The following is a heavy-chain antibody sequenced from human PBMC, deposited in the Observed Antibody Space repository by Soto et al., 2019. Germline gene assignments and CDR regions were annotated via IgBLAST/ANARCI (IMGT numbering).Heavy chain of an antibody. J-gene: IGHJ5*01. CDR1: GGSISSSSSY. CDR3: SRGNDFLSAYDS. V-gene: IGHV4-31*02. D-gene: IGHD3-3*01. Sequence: NPSETLSLTCTVSGGSISSSSSYRDWIRQLPGKGPEWIGNIYYSGRVSYNPSLKSRVRISVDTSKNQFSLNLSSVTAADTAVYFCSRGNDFLSAYDSWGQGTPVTVSS. CDR2: IYYSGRV.